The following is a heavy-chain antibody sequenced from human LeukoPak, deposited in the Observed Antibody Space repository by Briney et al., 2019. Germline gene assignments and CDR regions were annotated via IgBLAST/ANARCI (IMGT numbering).Heavy chain of an antibody. D-gene: IGHD5-24*01. CDR3: ARVFRRDGYFDH. J-gene: IGHJ4*02. CDR2: IFYSGDT. CDR1: GYSITTYY. Sequence: PSETLSLTCTVSGYSITTYYWSWIRQPPGKGLEWIGYIFYSGDTDYNPSLKSRVIISVDTSKKQFSLRLDSVTAADTAVYYCARVFRRDGYFDHWGQGTLVTVSS. V-gene: IGHV4-59*01.